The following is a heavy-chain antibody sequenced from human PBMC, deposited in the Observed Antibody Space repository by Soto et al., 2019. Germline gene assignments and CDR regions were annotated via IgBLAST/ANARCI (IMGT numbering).Heavy chain of an antibody. D-gene: IGHD3-22*01. CDR3: AKSRYSDSSGDYYDF. CDR2: IGGRATSA. J-gene: IGHJ4*02. Sequence: PGGSLRLSCAASGFTFSNYAMSWVRQAPGKGLEWVSGIGGRATSAYYADSVKGRFAISRDNAYNTLFLQLNSLRAEDTAVYYCAKSRYSDSSGDYYDFWGQGTLV. CDR1: GFTFSNYA. V-gene: IGHV3-23*01.